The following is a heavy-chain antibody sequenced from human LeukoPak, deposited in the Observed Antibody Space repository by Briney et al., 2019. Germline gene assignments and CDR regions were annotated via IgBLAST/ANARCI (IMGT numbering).Heavy chain of an antibody. Sequence: GGSLRLSCAASGLTFSSYGMSWVRQAPGKGLEWVSTITSTGGTTYFADSVKGRFTISRDNSMDTLYLQMNSLRAEDTAVYYCAKRGYYYDSSAYYYFDYWGQGTLVTVSS. J-gene: IGHJ4*02. V-gene: IGHV3-23*01. CDR1: GLTFSSYG. CDR2: ITSTGGTT. D-gene: IGHD3-22*01. CDR3: AKRGYYYDSSAYYYFDY.